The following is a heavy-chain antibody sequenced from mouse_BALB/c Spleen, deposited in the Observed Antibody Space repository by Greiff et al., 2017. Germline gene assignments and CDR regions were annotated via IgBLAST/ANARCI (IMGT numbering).Heavy chain of an antibody. CDR3: ARSPFHYGNYGWFAY. Sequence: EVKLVESGPGLVKPSQSLSLTCTVTGYSITSDYAWNWIRQFPGNKLEWMGYISYSGSTSYNPSLKSRISITRDTSKNQFFLQLNSVTTEDTATYYCARSPFHYGNYGWFAYWGQGTLVTVSA. D-gene: IGHD2-1*01. CDR2: ISYSGST. V-gene: IGHV3-2*02. J-gene: IGHJ3*01. CDR1: GYSITSDYA.